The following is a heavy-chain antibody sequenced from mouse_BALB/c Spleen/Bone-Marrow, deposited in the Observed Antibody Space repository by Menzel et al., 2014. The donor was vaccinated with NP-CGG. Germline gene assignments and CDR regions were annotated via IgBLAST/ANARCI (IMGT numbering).Heavy chain of an antibody. Sequence: VQLQQSGAELVRPGASVKLSCRASDYSFTSYWVNWVKQRPGQDLEWIGMIHPSDSETRLNQKFKDKATLTVDKSSSTAYMQLSGPTSEDSAVYYCARGGYDGWYFDVWGAGTTVTVSS. V-gene: IGHV1-74*01. D-gene: IGHD2-2*01. CDR1: DYSFTSYW. J-gene: IGHJ1*01. CDR2: IHPSDSET. CDR3: ARGGYDGWYFDV.